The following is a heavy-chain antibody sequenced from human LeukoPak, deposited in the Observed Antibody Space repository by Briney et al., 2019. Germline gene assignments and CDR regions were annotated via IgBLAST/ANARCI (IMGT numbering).Heavy chain of an antibody. V-gene: IGHV1-8*01. J-gene: IGHJ3*02. D-gene: IGHD4-17*01. CDR1: GYTFTSYD. CDR2: MNPNSGNT. CDR3: ARVDVDYGDYHGAFDI. Sequence: ASVKVSCKASGYTFTSYDINWVRQATGQGLEWMGWMNPNSGNTGYAQKFQGRVTMTRNTSISTAYMELSSLRSEDTAVYYCARVDVDYGDYHGAFDIWGQGTMVTVSS.